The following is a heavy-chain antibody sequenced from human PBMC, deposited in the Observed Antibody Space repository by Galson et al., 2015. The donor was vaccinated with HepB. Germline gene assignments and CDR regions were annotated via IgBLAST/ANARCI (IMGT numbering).Heavy chain of an antibody. CDR2: IRSKAYGGTT. J-gene: IGHJ5*02. CDR1: GFTVSSNY. V-gene: IGHV3-49*03. CDR3: TRRPGYSSSWYSTP. D-gene: IGHD6-13*01. Sequence: SLRLSCAASGFTVSSNYMSWFRQAPGKGLEWVGFIRSKAYGGTTEYAASVKGRFTISRDDSKSIAYLQMNSLKTEDTAVYYCTRRPGYSSSWYSTPWGQGTLVTVSS.